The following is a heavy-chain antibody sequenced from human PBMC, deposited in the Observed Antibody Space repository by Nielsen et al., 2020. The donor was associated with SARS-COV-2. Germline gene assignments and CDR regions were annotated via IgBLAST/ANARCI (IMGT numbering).Heavy chain of an antibody. V-gene: IGHV1-2*06. CDR3: AGSGSGWYNFDS. J-gene: IGHJ4*02. CDR2: INPYNGDT. Sequence: ASVKVSCKASGYSFTGYHVHWVRQAPGHGLEWMGRINPYNGDTKYAQKFQGRVTMTWDTSISTAYMELSGLKSDDTAVFYCAGSGSGWYNFDSWGQGTLVTVSS. D-gene: IGHD6-19*01. CDR1: GYSFTGYH.